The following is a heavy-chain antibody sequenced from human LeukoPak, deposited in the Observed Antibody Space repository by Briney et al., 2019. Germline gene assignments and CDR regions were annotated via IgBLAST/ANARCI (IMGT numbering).Heavy chain of an antibody. D-gene: IGHD1-26*01. CDR2: ISGSGGST. Sequence: GGSLRLSCAASGFTFSSYAMSWVRQAPGKGLEWVSAISGSGGSTYHADSVKGRFTISRDNSKNTLYLQMNSLRAEDTAVYYCAKSLVGAVGYDYWGQGTLVTVSS. CDR3: AKSLVGAVGYDY. CDR1: GFTFSSYA. V-gene: IGHV3-23*01. J-gene: IGHJ4*02.